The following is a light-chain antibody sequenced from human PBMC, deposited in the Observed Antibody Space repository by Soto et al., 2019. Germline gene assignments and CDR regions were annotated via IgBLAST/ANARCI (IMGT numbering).Light chain of an antibody. CDR3: AAWDASLNGPV. CDR1: SSNIGLNT. CDR2: SND. Sequence: QSVLTQPPSASGTPGQRVTISCSGDSSNIGLNTVNWYQQLPGTAPRLLTYSNDQRPSGVPDRFSGSKSGTSASLAISGLQSEDEDDYFCAAWDASLNGPVFGGGTKVTVL. J-gene: IGLJ2*01. V-gene: IGLV1-44*01.